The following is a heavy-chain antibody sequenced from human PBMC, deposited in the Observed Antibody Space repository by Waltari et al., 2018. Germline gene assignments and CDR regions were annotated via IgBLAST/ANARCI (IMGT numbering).Heavy chain of an antibody. CDR1: GFSFSNYG. CDR2: ISYDGANK. V-gene: IGHV3-30*18. CDR3: AKDWRWEQLVYGFNI. D-gene: IGHD3-3*01. Sequence: QEQVVESGGGVVQPGGSLRLSCAASGFSFSNYGMHWVRQAPGKGLDGVATISYDGANKYHADSVKGRFTISRDNSKNTLYLQMNSLRAEETAVYYCAKDWRWEQLVYGFNIWGQGTMVTVSS. J-gene: IGHJ3*02.